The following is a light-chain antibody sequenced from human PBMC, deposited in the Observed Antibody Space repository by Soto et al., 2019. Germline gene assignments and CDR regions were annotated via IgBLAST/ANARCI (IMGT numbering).Light chain of an antibody. V-gene: IGKV3-20*01. CDR3: HQYVASPRT. CDR2: GAY. Sequence: PGERATLSCRASQSIAGGYLAWYQHRPGQAPRLLISGAYRRAAGIPDRFSGSGSGTDFTLTISKLQPEDFAVYYCHQYVASPRTFDQGTKVEFK. J-gene: IGKJ1*01. CDR1: QSIAGGY.